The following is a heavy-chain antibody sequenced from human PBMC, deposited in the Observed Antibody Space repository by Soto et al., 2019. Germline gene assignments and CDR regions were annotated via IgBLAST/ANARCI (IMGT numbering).Heavy chain of an antibody. V-gene: IGHV1-69*01. Sequence: SVKFSCKASGGTFSSYAISWVRQAPGQGLEWMGGIIPIFGTANYAQKFQGRVTITADESTSTAYMELSSLRSEDTAVYYCARDYGGNSGAFDIWGQGTMVTVSS. CDR3: ARDYGGNSGAFDI. D-gene: IGHD4-17*01. CDR1: GGTFSSYA. J-gene: IGHJ3*02. CDR2: IIPIFGTA.